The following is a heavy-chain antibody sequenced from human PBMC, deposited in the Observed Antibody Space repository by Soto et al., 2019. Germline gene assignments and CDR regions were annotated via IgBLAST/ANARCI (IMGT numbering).Heavy chain of an antibody. Sequence: AGGSLRLSCAASGFTFSSYWIHWVRQAPGKGLVWVSRINSDGSSTSYADSVKGRFTISRDNAKNTLYLQMNSLRAEDTAVYYCASSDYDFWSGLDYGMDVWGQGTTVTVSS. V-gene: IGHV3-74*01. CDR3: ASSDYDFWSGLDYGMDV. CDR1: GFTFSSYW. CDR2: INSDGSST. D-gene: IGHD3-3*01. J-gene: IGHJ6*02.